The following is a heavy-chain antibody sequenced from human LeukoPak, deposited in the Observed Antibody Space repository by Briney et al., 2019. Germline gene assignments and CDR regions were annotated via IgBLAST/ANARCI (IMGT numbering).Heavy chain of an antibody. J-gene: IGHJ6*02. CDR2: IYYSGST. CDR1: GGSISSYY. CDR3: ARGGDGSSWSGYYYYGMDV. V-gene: IGHV4-59*01. Sequence: SETLSLTCTVSGGSISSYYWSWIRQPPGKGLEWIGYIYYSGSTNYNPSLKSRVTISVDTSKHQFSLKLSSVTAADTAVYYCARGGDGSSWSGYYYYGMDVWGQGTTVTVSS. D-gene: IGHD6-13*01.